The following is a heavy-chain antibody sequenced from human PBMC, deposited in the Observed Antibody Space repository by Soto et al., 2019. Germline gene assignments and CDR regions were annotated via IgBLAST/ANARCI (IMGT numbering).Heavy chain of an antibody. CDR2: INPNSGGT. V-gene: IGHV1-2*02. D-gene: IGHD2-2*01. CDR1: GYTFTGYY. Sequence: ASVKVSCKASGYTFTGYYMHWVRQAPGQGLEWMGWINPNSGGTNYAQKFEGRVTITADESTSTAYMELSSLRSEDTAVYYCAREGLVLVPTTVNSDYYYYAMDVWGQGTTVTVSS. CDR3: AREGLVLVPTTVNSDYYYYAMDV. J-gene: IGHJ6*02.